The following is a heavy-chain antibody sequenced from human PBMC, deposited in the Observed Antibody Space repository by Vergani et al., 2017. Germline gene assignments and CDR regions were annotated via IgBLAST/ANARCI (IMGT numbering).Heavy chain of an antibody. CDR2: IIPILGIA. Sequence: QVQLVQSGAEVKKPGSSVKVSCKASGGTFSSYTISWVRQAPGQGLEWMGRIIPILGIANYAQKFQGRVTITADKSTSTAYMELSSLRSEDTAVYYCARGYGDYLRIFDYWGQGTLVTVSS. CDR3: ARGYGDYLRIFDY. V-gene: IGHV1-69*02. CDR1: GGTFSSYT. J-gene: IGHJ4*02. D-gene: IGHD4-17*01.